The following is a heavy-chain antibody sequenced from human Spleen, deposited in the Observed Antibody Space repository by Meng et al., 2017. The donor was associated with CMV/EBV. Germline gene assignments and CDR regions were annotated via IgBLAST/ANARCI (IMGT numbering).Heavy chain of an antibody. Sequence: ASVKDSCKASGYTFTSYYMHWVRQAPGQGLEWMGIINPSGGSTSYAQKFKGRVTMTRDTSTSTVYMELSSVRSEDTAVYYCARDEVGYCSSTSCLPVGMDVWGQGTTVTVSS. CDR1: GYTFTSYY. CDR3: ARDEVGYCSSTSCLPVGMDV. D-gene: IGHD2-2*01. CDR2: INPSGGST. V-gene: IGHV1-46*01. J-gene: IGHJ6*02.